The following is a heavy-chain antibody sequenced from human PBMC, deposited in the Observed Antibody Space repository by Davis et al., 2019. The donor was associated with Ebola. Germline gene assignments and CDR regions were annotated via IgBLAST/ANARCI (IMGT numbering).Heavy chain of an antibody. J-gene: IGHJ5*02. Sequence: LRLSCTVSGGSIASDDYSWSWVRQSPGKGLEWIGYIYHSGVTNHTPSLKSRVTMSVDMSKNQFSLTLTSVSAADTAVYYCARTTLTSISDAGLGYNFFAPWGQGTLVTVSS. D-gene: IGHD2-21*02. V-gene: IGHV4-30-2*06. CDR3: ARTTLTSISDAGLGYNFFAP. CDR1: GGSIASDDYS. CDR2: IYHSGVT.